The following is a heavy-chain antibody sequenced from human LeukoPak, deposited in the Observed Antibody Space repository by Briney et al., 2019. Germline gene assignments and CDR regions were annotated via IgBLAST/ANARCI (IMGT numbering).Heavy chain of an antibody. J-gene: IGHJ1*01. CDR1: GASISWSDYY. CDR3: ARSPILVVVMVPVPSYFDI. D-gene: IGHD3-9*01. V-gene: IGHV4-39*02. CDR2: VYSSGNT. Sequence: PSETLSLTCALSGASISWSDYYWGWIRQSPGKGLGWSGSVYSSGNTFYDPSLKRRGARSVDTSQNHFSLDLASVTASDTAVYYCARSPILVVVMVPVPSYFDIWGQGTPVTVSS.